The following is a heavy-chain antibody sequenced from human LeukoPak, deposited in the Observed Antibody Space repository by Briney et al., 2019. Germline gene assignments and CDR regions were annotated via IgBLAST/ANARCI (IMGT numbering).Heavy chain of an antibody. V-gene: IGHV3-21*01. CDR3: AREKFTYGFDY. Sequence: GGSLRLSCAASGFTFSSYNMNWVRQAPGKGLEWVSFISSSGNFIYYADSVKGRFTISRDNAKNSLFLQMNSLRAEDTAVYFCAREKFTYGFDYWGQGMRVTVSS. CDR2: ISSSGNFI. CDR1: GFTFSSYN. D-gene: IGHD3-10*01. J-gene: IGHJ4*02.